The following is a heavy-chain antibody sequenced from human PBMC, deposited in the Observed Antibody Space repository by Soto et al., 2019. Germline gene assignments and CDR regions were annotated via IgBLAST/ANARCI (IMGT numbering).Heavy chain of an antibody. V-gene: IGHV1-18*01. D-gene: IGHD6-19*01. CDR3: ARDEGSGWYDYFDY. Sequence: QVQLVQSGAEVKKPGASVKVSCKASGYTFTTYGISWVRQAPGQGLQWMGWISGYNADTNYAQEFQGRVTMTTDKSTGTAYMELRSLSSDDTAVYYCARDEGSGWYDYFDYWGQGTLVTVSS. J-gene: IGHJ4*02. CDR1: GYTFTTYG. CDR2: ISGYNADT.